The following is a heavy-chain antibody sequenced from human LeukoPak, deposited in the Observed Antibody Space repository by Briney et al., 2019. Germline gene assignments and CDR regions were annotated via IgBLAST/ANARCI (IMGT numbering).Heavy chain of an antibody. J-gene: IGHJ6*02. Sequence: PSETLSLTCTVSGGSISSGSYYWSWIRQPAGKGLEWIGYIYYSGSTNYNPSLKSRVTISVDTSKNQFSLKLSSVTAADTAVYYCARVRWGFFKTGDYGMDVWGQGTTVTVSS. CDR2: IYYSGST. V-gene: IGHV4-61*10. CDR1: GGSISSGSYY. D-gene: IGHD2-21*01. CDR3: ARVRWGFFKTGDYGMDV.